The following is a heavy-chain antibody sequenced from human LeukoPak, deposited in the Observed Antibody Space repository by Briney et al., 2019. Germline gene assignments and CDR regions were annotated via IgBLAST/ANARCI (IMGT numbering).Heavy chain of an antibody. CDR2: IIPILGIA. V-gene: IGHV1-69*04. D-gene: IGHD6-13*01. Sequence: SVKVSCKASGGTFSSYAISWVRQAPGQGLEWMGRIIPILGIANYAQKFQGRVTVTADKSTSTAYMELSSLRSEDTAVYYCAGAISSSWTQLDYWGQGTLVTVSS. J-gene: IGHJ4*02. CDR3: AGAISSSWTQLDY. CDR1: GGTFSSYA.